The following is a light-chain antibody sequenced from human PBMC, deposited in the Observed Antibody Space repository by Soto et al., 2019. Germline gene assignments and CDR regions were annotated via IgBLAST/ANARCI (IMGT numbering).Light chain of an antibody. CDR3: SSYTTSTTLDVV. J-gene: IGLJ2*01. Sequence: QSALTQPASLSGSPGQSITISCTGTSSDVGGYNFVSWYQQHPGKAPKLMIYDVSNRPSGVSSRFSGSKSGNTASLTISGLQAEDESEYYCSSYTTSTTLDVVFGGGTKLTVL. V-gene: IGLV2-14*01. CDR2: DVS. CDR1: SSDVGGYNF.